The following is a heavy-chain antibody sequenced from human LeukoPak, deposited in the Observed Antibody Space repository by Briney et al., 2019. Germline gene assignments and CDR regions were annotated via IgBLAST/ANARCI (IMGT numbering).Heavy chain of an antibody. D-gene: IGHD6-19*01. CDR3: ARGVRYSSGYFDY. J-gene: IGHJ4*02. CDR2: IWYDGSNK. Sequence: PGRSLRLSCTAPGFTFNNYGMHWVRQAPGKGLGWVAVIWYDGSNKYYADSVKGRFTISRDNSKNTLYLQMNSLRADDTAVYYCARGVRYSSGYFDYWGQGTLVTVSS. V-gene: IGHV3-33*01. CDR1: GFTFNNYG.